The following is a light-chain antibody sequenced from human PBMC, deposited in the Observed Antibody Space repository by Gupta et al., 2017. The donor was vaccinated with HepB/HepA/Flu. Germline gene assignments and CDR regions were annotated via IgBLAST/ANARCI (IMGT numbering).Light chain of an antibody. CDR2: EVT. CDR1: TSDVGSYDR. Sequence: QSALTQPPSVSGSPGQSVTISCSGTTSDVGSYDRVSWYQQPPDSAPKLLIYEVTTRPSGAPDRFSGSKSGNTASLTISGLQAEDEADYYCSSYTGSTTWVFGGGTKLTVL. V-gene: IGLV2-18*02. CDR3: SSYTGSTTWV. J-gene: IGLJ3*02.